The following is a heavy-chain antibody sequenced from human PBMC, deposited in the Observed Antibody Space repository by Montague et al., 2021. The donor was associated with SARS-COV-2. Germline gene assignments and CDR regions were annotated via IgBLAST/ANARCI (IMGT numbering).Heavy chain of an antibody. CDR1: GDSVCSNTAA. CDR2: TYYRSKWTS. CDR3: VRETGSAQACFDS. Sequence: CAISGDSVCSNTAAWNWIRQSPSGGLEWLGRTYYRSKWTSDYATSVEGRISIDPDTSKNQFSLHLRSVTPEDTAVYYCVRETGSAQACFDSWGQGTLVTVSS. J-gene: IGHJ4*02. V-gene: IGHV6-1*01.